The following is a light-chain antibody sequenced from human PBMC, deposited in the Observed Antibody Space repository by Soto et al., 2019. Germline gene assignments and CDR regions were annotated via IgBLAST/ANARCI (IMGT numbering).Light chain of an antibody. CDR2: AAS. J-gene: IGKJ3*01. V-gene: IGKV1-39*01. CDR3: QQSYSTLGI. Sequence: DIQMTQSPSSLSASVGDRVTITCRASQSIANYLNWYQQKPGKAPKILILAASSLQSGVPSRFSCSGSGTDFTLTISSLQPEDFATYYCQQSYSTLGIFGPGTKLEFK. CDR1: QSIANY.